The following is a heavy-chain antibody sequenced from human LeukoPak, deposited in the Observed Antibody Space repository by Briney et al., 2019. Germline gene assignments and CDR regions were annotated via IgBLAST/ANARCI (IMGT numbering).Heavy chain of an antibody. CDR3: ARAVAGVSYYYYYMDV. V-gene: IGHV1-8*01. D-gene: IGHD6-19*01. J-gene: IGHJ6*03. CDR2: MNPNSGNT. CDR1: GYTFTSYD. Sequence: ASVKVSCKASGYTFTSYDINWVRQATGQGLEWMGWMNPNSGNTGYAQKFQGRVTMTRNTSISTAYMELSSLRSEDTAVYYCARAVAGVSYYYYYMDVWGKGTTVTVSS.